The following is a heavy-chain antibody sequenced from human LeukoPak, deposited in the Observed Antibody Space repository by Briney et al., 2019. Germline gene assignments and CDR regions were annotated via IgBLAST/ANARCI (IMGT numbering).Heavy chain of an antibody. Sequence: GGSLRLSCAASGFTFSNYAMSWVRQAPGKGLEWVSGISGSGAYTYYADSVKGRFTISRDNSKSTLYLQMNSLRAEDTAVYYCARDSLSPYWGQGTLVTVSS. V-gene: IGHV3-23*01. CDR3: ARDSLSPY. J-gene: IGHJ4*02. D-gene: IGHD3-16*02. CDR2: ISGSGAYT. CDR1: GFTFSNYA.